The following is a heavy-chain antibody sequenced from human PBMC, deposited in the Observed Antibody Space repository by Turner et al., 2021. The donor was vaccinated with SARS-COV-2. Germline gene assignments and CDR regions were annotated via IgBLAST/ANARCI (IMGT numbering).Heavy chain of an antibody. V-gene: IGHV3-21*01. J-gene: IGHJ6*02. CDR1: GITYHSYR. D-gene: IGHD3-3*01. CDR2: ISSRSSYI. CDR3: AGERPLSYGFLEWFYYYGMDV. Sequence: GAGLVKPGGSLRLSCAASGITYHSYRMNWVRQTPGKGLAWVSAISSRSSYIYYGDSVKGRFTISRNNAKNSLYLKMNSLRAKDPAVYYWAGERPLSYGFLEWFYYYGMDVWGQGTTVTVSS.